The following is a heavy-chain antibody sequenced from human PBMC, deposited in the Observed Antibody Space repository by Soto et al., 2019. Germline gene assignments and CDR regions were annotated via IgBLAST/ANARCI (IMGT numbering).Heavy chain of an antibody. D-gene: IGHD1-20*01. CDR2: INAGYGNT. J-gene: IGHJ5*02. V-gene: IGHV1-3*01. CDR3: ARLTGDLDWFDP. CDR1: GYTLTSYA. Sequence: ASVKVSCKASGYTLTSYAMHWVRQAPGQRLEWMGWINAGYGNTKYSQRFQGRVTITRDTSASTAYMELSSLRSEDTAVYYCARLTGDLDWFDPWGQGTLVTISS.